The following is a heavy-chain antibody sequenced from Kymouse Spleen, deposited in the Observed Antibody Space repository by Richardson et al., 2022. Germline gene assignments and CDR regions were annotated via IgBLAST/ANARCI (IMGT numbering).Heavy chain of an antibody. Sequence: QVQLVESGGGVVQPGRSLRLSCAASGFTFSSYGMHWVRQAPGKGLEWVAVISYDGSNKYYADSVKGRFTISRDNSKNTLYLQMNSLRAEDTAVYYCAKGYYGSGSYYLYYYYYGMDVWGQGTTVTVSS. CDR1: GFTFSSYG. D-gene: IGHD3-10*01. CDR3: AKGYYGSGSYYLYYYYYGMDV. J-gene: IGHJ6*02. V-gene: IGHV3-30*18. CDR2: ISYDGSNK.